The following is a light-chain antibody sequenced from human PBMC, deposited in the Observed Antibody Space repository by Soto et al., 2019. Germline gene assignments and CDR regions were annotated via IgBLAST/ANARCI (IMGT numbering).Light chain of an antibody. CDR2: GAS. CDR1: QSVSSSF. Sequence: EIVFTQSPCTLSLSPLERATLSCRASQSVSSSFLAWYQQKPGQAPRLLIYGASSRATGIPDRFSGSGSGTDFTLTISRLEPEDFAVYYCQQYGSSPRTFGQGTKVDNK. CDR3: QQYGSSPRT. V-gene: IGKV3-20*01. J-gene: IGKJ1*01.